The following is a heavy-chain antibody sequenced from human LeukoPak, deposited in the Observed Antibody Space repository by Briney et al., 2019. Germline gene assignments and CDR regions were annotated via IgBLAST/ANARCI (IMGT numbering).Heavy chain of an antibody. J-gene: IGHJ4*02. Sequence: SVKVSCKASGGTFSSYAISWERQAPGRGLEWMGGIIPIFGTANYAQQFQGRVTITTDESTSTAYMELSSLRSEDTAVYYCARDSGSSSSWDLDYWGQGTLVTVSS. CDR3: ARDSGSSSSWDLDY. CDR2: IIPIFGTA. D-gene: IGHD6-13*01. CDR1: GGTFSSYA. V-gene: IGHV1-69*05.